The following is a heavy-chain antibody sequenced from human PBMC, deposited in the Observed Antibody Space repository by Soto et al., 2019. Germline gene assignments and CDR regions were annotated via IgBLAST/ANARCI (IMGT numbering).Heavy chain of an antibody. J-gene: IGHJ6*02. Sequence: GGSLRLSCAASGFTFSSYGMHWVRQAPGKGLEWVAVISYDGSNKYYADSVKGRFTISRDNSKNTLYLQMNSLRAEDTAVYYCAKGSAMDYGVLVRAYYYYYGMDVWGQGTTVTVSS. CDR2: ISYDGSNK. CDR1: GFTFSSYG. V-gene: IGHV3-30*18. D-gene: IGHD4-17*01. CDR3: AKGSAMDYGVLVRAYYYYYGMDV.